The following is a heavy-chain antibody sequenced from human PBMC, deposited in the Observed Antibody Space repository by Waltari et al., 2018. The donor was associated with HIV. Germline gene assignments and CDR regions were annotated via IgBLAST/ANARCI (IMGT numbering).Heavy chain of an antibody. CDR3: ATDFWSGHPDY. J-gene: IGHJ4*02. CDR1: EVTCSGYS. CDR2: IISRHSTM. V-gene: IGHV3-48*01. D-gene: IGHD3-3*01. Sequence: ELELVESGGGLVQPGESLRLSCTASEVTCSGYSMNWVRQAPGKGRELISYIISRHSTMFDSDSVKGRFTISRDNAKNSLYLEMTNLRVDDTAMYYCATDFWSGHPDYWGQGTLVTVSS.